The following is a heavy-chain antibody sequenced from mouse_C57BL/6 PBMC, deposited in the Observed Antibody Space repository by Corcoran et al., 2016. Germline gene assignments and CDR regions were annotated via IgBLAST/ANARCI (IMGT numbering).Heavy chain of an antibody. Sequence: EVQLQQSGPELVKPGASVKISCKASGYTFTDYYMNWVKQSHGKSLEWIGDINPNNGGTSYNQKFKGKATLTVDKSPSTAYMELRSLTSEDSAVYYCAKGIFAYWGQGTLVTVSA. J-gene: IGHJ3*01. V-gene: IGHV1-26*01. CDR2: INPNNGGT. CDR1: GYTFTDYY. CDR3: AKGIFAY.